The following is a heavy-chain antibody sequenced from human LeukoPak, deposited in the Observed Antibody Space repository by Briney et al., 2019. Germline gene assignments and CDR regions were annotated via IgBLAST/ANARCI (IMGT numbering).Heavy chain of an antibody. D-gene: IGHD1-1*01. J-gene: IGHJ4*02. Sequence: PGGSLRLSCAASGFTFASYSMNWVRQAPGEGLEWVSSISGDSTYVEDAGSVKGRFTISRDNAQASLYLQMNSLRADDTAVYYCARVSGRLERQSDLDYWGQGTLVIVSS. V-gene: IGHV3-21*01. CDR3: ARVSGRLERQSDLDY. CDR1: GFTFASYS. CDR2: ISGDSTYV.